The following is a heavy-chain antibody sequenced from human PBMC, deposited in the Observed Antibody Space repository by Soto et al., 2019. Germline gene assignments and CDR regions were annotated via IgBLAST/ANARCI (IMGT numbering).Heavy chain of an antibody. Sequence: ASVKVSCKASGYTFTSYGISWGRQAPGQGLEWMGWISAYNGNTNYAQKLQGRVTMTTDTSTSTAYMELRSLRSDDTAVYYCARDISLEYYDFWSGSRNWFDPWGQGTLVTVSS. V-gene: IGHV1-18*04. J-gene: IGHJ5*02. CDR1: GYTFTSYG. CDR3: ARDISLEYYDFWSGSRNWFDP. CDR2: ISAYNGNT. D-gene: IGHD3-3*01.